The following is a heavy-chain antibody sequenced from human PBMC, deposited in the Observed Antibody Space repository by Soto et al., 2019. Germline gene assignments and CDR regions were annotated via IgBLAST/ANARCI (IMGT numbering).Heavy chain of an antibody. Sequence: GESLKISCQASGYTFTTYWIGWVRQMPGKGLEWMAIIYPGDSDTKYSPSFQGQVTISADKSITTAYLQWSSLKASDTGVYYWARHFGTISPHFASGGQGTPVTVSS. CDR1: GYTFTTYW. J-gene: IGHJ4*02. V-gene: IGHV5-51*01. CDR2: IYPGDSDT. CDR3: ARHFGTISPHFAS. D-gene: IGHD1-1*01.